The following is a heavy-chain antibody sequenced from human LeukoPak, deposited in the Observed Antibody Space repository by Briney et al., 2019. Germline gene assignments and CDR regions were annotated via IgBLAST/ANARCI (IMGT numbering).Heavy chain of an antibody. CDR2: IYYSGST. D-gene: IGHD3-10*01. J-gene: IGHJ3*02. V-gene: IGHV4-61*08. CDR3: ARRSGSRDAFDI. CDR1: GGSISSGGYY. Sequence: SETLSLTCTVSGGSISSGGYYWSWIRQPPGKGLEWIGYIYYSGSTNYNPSLKSRVTISVDTSKNQFSLKLSSVTAADTAVCYCARRSGSRDAFDIWGQGTMVTVSS.